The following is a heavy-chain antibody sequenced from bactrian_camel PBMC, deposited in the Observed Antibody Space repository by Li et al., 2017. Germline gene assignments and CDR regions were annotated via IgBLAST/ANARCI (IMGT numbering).Heavy chain of an antibody. CDR3: AVDGPVAFCSDYPSDFRG. CDR2: IQDDGAK. J-gene: IGHJ4*01. CDR1: RYTYKRIC. D-gene: IGHD2*01. V-gene: IGHV3S1*01. Sequence: HVQLVESGGGSVQAGGSLELACGVSRYTYKRICMAWFRQAPGKEREGVAQIQDDGAKHYDSTVKGRFTISKDAAKDTLDLRTTSLKPEDSGMYYCAVDGPVAFCSDYPSDFRGWGQGTQVTVS.